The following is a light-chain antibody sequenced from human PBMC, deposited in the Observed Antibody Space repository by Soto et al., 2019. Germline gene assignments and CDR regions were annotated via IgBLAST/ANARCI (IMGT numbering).Light chain of an antibody. Sequence: QSALTQPASVSGSPGQSITISCTGTNSDVGGYNFVSWYQQHPGKAPKLMIYDVSNRPSGVSNRFSGSKSGNTASLNISGLQAEDEADYYCSSYTSSSIPHVFGIGTKLTVL. J-gene: IGLJ1*01. V-gene: IGLV2-14*01. CDR3: SSYTSSSIPHV. CDR2: DVS. CDR1: NSDVGGYNF.